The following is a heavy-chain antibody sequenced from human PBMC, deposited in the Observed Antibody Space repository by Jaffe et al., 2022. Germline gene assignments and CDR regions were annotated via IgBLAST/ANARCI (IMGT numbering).Heavy chain of an antibody. Sequence: QVQLVESGGGVVQPGGSLRLSCAASGFTFSTYGMHWVRQTPGKGLEGVAFIRYDGSNKYYTDSVKGRFTISRDNSKNTLYLQMNSLRAEDTAVYYCAKDPRDSVAGTGNWGQGTLVTVSS. D-gene: IGHD6-19*01. CDR3: AKDPRDSVAGTGN. CDR1: GFTFSTYG. J-gene: IGHJ4*02. V-gene: IGHV3-30*02. CDR2: IRYDGSNK.